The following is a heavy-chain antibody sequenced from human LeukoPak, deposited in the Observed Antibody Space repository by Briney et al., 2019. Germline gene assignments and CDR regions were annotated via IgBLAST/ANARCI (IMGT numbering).Heavy chain of an antibody. CDR3: ARELGSYEGGYYGMDV. CDR1: GFTFSTRW. D-gene: IGHD1-26*01. V-gene: IGHV3-7*01. Sequence: GGSLRLSCAASGFTFSTRWMSWVRQAPGKGLEWVANINEDGSKKNYVESLKGRFTISRDNAKNSLYLQMNSLRAEDTALYYCARELGSYEGGYYGMDVWGQGTTVTVSS. J-gene: IGHJ6*02. CDR2: INEDGSKK.